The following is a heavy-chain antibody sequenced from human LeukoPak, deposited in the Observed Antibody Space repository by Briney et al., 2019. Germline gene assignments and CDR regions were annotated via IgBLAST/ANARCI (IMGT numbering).Heavy chain of an antibody. CDR1: GGSISGYY. V-gene: IGHV4-59*12. Sequence: SETLSLTCTVSGGSISGYYWSWIRQPPGKGLEWIGYIYNSGNTNYNPSPKSRVTISIDTSKNEFSLKVSSVTAADMAIYYCAASGGPINWFDPWGQGTLVTVSS. D-gene: IGHD3-10*01. CDR3: AASGGPINWFDP. J-gene: IGHJ5*02. CDR2: IYNSGNT.